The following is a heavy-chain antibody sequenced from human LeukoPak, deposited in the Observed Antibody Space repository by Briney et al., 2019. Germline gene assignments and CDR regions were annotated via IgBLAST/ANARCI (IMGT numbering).Heavy chain of an antibody. CDR1: GFTFSSYA. V-gene: IGHV3-23*01. CDR3: AKEGARDYDFWSGYSDYFDY. CDR2: ISGSGGST. J-gene: IGHJ4*02. D-gene: IGHD3-3*01. Sequence: GGSLRLSCAASGFTFSSYAMSWVRQAPGKGLEWVSAISGSGGSTDYADSVKGRFTISRDNSKNTLYLQMNSLRAEDRAVYYCAKEGARDYDFWSGYSDYFDYWGQGTLVTVSS.